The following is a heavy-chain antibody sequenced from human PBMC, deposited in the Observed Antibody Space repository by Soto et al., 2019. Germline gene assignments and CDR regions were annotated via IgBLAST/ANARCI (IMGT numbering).Heavy chain of an antibody. V-gene: IGHV3-23*01. J-gene: IGHJ3*02. CDR1: GFTFSDYA. CDR2: INGGGGST. Sequence: EVQLLESGGGLVQPGGSLRLSCAASGFTFSDYAITWVRQAPGKGLEWVSGINGGGGSTYYADSVKGRFTISRDNSKNTLYLQMNSLRAEDTAVYYCATLRWGGDAFDIWGQGTMVPVSS. CDR3: ATLRWGGDAFDI. D-gene: IGHD3-16*01.